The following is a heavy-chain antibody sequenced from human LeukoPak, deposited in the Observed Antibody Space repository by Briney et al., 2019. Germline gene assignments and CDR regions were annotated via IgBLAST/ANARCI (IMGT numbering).Heavy chain of an antibody. V-gene: IGHV4-61*02. Sequence: SETLSLTCTVSGGSISSGSYYWSWIRQPAGKGLEWIGRIYTSGSTNYNPSLKSRVTISVDTSKNQFSLKLSSVTAADTAVYYCARSWYNWNDGWFDPWGQGTLVTVSS. CDR1: GGSISSGSYY. CDR2: IYTSGST. CDR3: ARSWYNWNDGWFDP. D-gene: IGHD1-1*01. J-gene: IGHJ5*02.